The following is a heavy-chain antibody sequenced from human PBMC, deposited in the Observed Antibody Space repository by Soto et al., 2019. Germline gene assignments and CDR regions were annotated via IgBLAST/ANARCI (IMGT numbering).Heavy chain of an antibody. V-gene: IGHV4-59*12. CDR2: IYYSGST. CDR1: GGSISSYY. D-gene: IGHD3-3*01. CDR3: ARGGIFWSGYDYYYYYGMDV. J-gene: IGHJ6*02. Sequence: SETLSLTCTVSGGSISSYYWSWIRQPPGKGLEWIGYIYYSGSTYYNPSLKSRVTISVDTSKNQFSLKLSSVTAADTAVYYCARGGIFWSGYDYYYYYGMDVWGQGTTVTVSS.